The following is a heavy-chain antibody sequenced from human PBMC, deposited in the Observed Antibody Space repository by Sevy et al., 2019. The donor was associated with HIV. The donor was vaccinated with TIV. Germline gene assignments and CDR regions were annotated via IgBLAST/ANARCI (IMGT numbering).Heavy chain of an antibody. V-gene: IGHV3-30-3*01. Sequence: GGSLRLSCAASGFTFSSYAMHWVRQAPGKGLEWVAVISYDGSNKYYADSVKGRFTISRDNSENTLYLQMNSLRAEDTAVYYCARPILLTGDVFDYWGQGTLVTVSS. D-gene: IGHD7-27*01. J-gene: IGHJ4*02. CDR3: ARPILLTGDVFDY. CDR1: GFTFSSYA. CDR2: ISYDGSNK.